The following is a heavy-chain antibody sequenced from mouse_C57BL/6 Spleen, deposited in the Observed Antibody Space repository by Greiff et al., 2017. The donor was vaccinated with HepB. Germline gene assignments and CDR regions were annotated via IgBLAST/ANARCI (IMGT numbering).Heavy chain of an antibody. CDR1: GFTFSSYA. D-gene: IGHD1-1*01. J-gene: IGHJ1*03. V-gene: IGHV5-9-1*02. Sequence: EVKLMESGEGLVKPGGSLKLSCAASGFTFSSYAMSWVRQTPEKRLEWVAYISSGGDYIYYADTVKGRFTISRDNARNTLYLQMSSLKSEDTAMYYCTRGRNYYGSSSYWYFDVWGTGTTVTVSS. CDR2: ISSGGDYI. CDR3: TRGRNYYGSSSYWYFDV.